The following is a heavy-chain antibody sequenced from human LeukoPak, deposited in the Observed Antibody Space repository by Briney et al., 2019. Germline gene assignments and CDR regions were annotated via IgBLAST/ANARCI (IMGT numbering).Heavy chain of an antibody. CDR2: TKPDGTAE. Sequence: PGGSLTLSCAASGFTFRNYWMGWVRQAPGKGLEWVANTKPDGTAEYYADSVRGRFTTSRDNANNFLYLQMNSLRGEDTAVYYCARDGGLHTNFDYWGQGTLVTVSS. V-gene: IGHV3-7*01. D-gene: IGHD2-15*01. J-gene: IGHJ4*02. CDR3: ARDGGLHTNFDY. CDR1: GFTFRNYW.